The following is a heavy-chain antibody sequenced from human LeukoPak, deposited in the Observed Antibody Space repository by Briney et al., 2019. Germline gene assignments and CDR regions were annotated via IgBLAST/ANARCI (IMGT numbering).Heavy chain of an antibody. D-gene: IGHD3-3*01. CDR1: GFTLTNAR. Sequence: PGGSLRLSCAASGFTLTNARMSWVRQAPGKGLEWVGRIKSKTDGGTTDYAAPVKGRFTISRDDSKNTLYLQMNSLTTEDTAVYYCSTGGFLEWLSGIDYWGQGTLVTVSS. CDR3: STGGFLEWLSGIDY. CDR2: IKSKTDGGTT. J-gene: IGHJ4*02. V-gene: IGHV3-15*01.